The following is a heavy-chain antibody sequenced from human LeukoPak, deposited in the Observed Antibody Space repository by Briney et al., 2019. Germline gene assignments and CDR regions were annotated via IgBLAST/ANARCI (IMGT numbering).Heavy chain of an antibody. CDR2: IYYSGST. D-gene: IGHD4-11*01. Sequence: PSQTLSLTXTVSGGSISSGDYYWSWIRQPPGKGLEWIGYIYYSGSTYYNPSLKSRVTISVDTSKNQFSLKLSSVTAADTAVYYCASMTTVTSDFDYWGQGTLVTVSS. CDR1: GGSISSGDYY. V-gene: IGHV4-30-4*08. J-gene: IGHJ4*02. CDR3: ASMTTVTSDFDY.